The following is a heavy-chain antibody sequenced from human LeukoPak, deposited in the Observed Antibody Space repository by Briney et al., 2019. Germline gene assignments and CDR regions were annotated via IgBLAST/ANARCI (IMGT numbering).Heavy chain of an antibody. CDR2: ISSSSSYI. D-gene: IGHD5-18*01. CDR1: GFTFTNYG. J-gene: IGHJ4*02. Sequence: GGSLRLSCAASGFTFTNYGMSWVRQAPGKGLEWVSSISSSSSYIYYADSVKGRFTISRDNAKNSLYLQMNSLRAEDTAVYYCATTPDTAIGGYFDYWGQGTLVTVSS. CDR3: ATTPDTAIGGYFDY. V-gene: IGHV3-21*01.